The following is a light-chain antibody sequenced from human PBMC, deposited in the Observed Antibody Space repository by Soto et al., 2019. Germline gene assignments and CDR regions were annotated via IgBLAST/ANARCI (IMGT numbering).Light chain of an antibody. J-gene: IGKJ1*01. Sequence: DIQMTQSPSSLSASVGDRVTITCRASQSISSYLNWYQQKPGKAPKLLIYDASSLASGVPSRFSGXGYRKEFTITISSLQPDDFASFYCQEYNSYPWTFGQGTKVDIK. CDR1: QSISSY. CDR3: QEYNSYPWT. V-gene: IGKV1-5*01. CDR2: DAS.